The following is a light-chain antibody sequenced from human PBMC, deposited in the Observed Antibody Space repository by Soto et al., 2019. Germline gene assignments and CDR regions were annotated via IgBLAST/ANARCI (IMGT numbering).Light chain of an antibody. CDR2: DAS. CDR1: QSICRS. Sequence: DIQMTQSPSTLSASVGDRVTITCRASQSICRSLAWYQQKPGKAPNLLIYDASSLEGGVPSRFSGSGFGTEFTLTITNLQPADFATYYCQQYSDFLISFGPGTTVDFK. J-gene: IGKJ3*01. CDR3: QQYSDFLIS. V-gene: IGKV1-5*01.